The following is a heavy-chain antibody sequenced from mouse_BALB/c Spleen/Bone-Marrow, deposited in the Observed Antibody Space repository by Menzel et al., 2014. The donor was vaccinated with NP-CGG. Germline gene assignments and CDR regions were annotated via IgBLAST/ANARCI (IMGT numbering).Heavy chain of an antibody. Sequence: VHVKQSGAELAKPGASVKMSCKASGYTFTSYWMHWVKQRPGQVLEWIGYINPSTGYTEYNLKFKDKATLTADKSSXTAYIQLSSLTSEDSAVYYCASPYGYEDYSAMNYWGQGTSVSVSS. V-gene: IGHV1-7*01. CDR3: ASPYGYEDYSAMNY. CDR1: GYTFTSYW. J-gene: IGHJ4*01. CDR2: INPSTGYT. D-gene: IGHD1-2*01.